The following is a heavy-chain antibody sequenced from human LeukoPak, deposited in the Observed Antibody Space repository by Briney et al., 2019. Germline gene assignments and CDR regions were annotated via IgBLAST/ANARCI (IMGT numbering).Heavy chain of an antibody. CDR3: ARDQPFWSGYHDY. D-gene: IGHD3-3*01. CDR2: IYTSGST. J-gene: IGHJ4*02. CDR1: GGSISSGSYY. V-gene: IGHV4-61*02. Sequence: SETLSLTCTVSGGSISSGSYYWSWIRQPAGKGLEWIGRIYTSGSTNYNPSLKSRVTISVDTSKNQFSLKLSSVTAADTAVYYCARDQPFWSGYHDYWGQGTLVTVSS.